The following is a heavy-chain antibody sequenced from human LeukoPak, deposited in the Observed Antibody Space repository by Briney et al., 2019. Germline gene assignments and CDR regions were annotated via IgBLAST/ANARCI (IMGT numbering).Heavy chain of an antibody. CDR3: ARDLYCSSTSCVPFDY. CDR1: GGTFSSYA. J-gene: IGHJ4*02. D-gene: IGHD2-2*01. Sequence: ASVKVSCKASGGTFSSYAISWVRQAPGQGLEWMGGIIPIFGTANYAQKFQGRVTITTDESTSTAYMELRSLRSDDTAVYYCARDLYCSSTSCVPFDYWGQGTLVTVSS. V-gene: IGHV1-69*05. CDR2: IIPIFGTA.